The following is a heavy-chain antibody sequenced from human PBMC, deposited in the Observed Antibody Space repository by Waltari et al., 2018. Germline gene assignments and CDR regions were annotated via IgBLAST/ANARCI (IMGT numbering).Heavy chain of an antibody. V-gene: IGHV3-23*01. Sequence: EPQLLESGGALVLPGGSLRLSCVGSGFTFSNFAMNWVRQAPGRGLEGVAGLGERGGKPSYIDAVKGRLTISRDNSKNTLYLQMNTLRDADTAMYYCARDRAVHDFWSGYSPEFFNIWGPGTSVTVSS. D-gene: IGHD3-3*01. CDR3: ARDRAVHDFWSGYSPEFFNI. CDR2: LGERGGKP. J-gene: IGHJ3*02. CDR1: GFTFSNFA.